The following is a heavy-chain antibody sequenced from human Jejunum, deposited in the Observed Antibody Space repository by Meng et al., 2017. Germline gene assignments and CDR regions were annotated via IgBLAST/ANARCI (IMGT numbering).Heavy chain of an antibody. Sequence: GGSLRLSCAASGFTFNSDAMHWVRQAPGKGLEWVAGISFDGTNKYYADSVKGRFTISRDNSQNTLYLQMNSLRVEDTAVYYCARVIVSTTSYLDYWGQGTPVTVSS. V-gene: IGHV3-30*04. CDR2: ISFDGTNK. CDR1: GFTFNSDA. D-gene: IGHD5/OR15-5a*01. J-gene: IGHJ4*02. CDR3: ARVIVSTTSYLDY.